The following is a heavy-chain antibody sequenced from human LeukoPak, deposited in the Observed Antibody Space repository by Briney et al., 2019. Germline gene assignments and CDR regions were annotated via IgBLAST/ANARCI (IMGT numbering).Heavy chain of an antibody. CDR1: GGSISTYY. CDR3: ARGAHYGSMTYGPDAFDI. V-gene: IGHV4-4*07. D-gene: IGHD3-10*01. Sequence: PETLSLTCTLSGGSISTYYRSWLRQPAGQGREWIGRIYITGNTNYKPSLKSRVTMSGDTSKNQVSLKLSSVTAADAAVYYFARGAHYGSMTYGPDAFDIWGQGTMVTVSS. J-gene: IGHJ3*02. CDR2: IYITGNT.